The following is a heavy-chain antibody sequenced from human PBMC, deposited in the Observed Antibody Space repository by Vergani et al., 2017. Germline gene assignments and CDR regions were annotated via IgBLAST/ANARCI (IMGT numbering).Heavy chain of an antibody. J-gene: IGHJ6*02. CDR2: ISGSGGST. CDR1: GFTFSSYA. D-gene: IGHD2-2*01. CDR3: ARESSTSWYYYYGMDV. V-gene: IGHV3-23*04. Sequence: VQLVESGGGLVKPGGSLRLSCAASGFTFSSYAMSWVRQAPGKGLEWVSAISGSGGSTYYADSVKGRFTISRDNSKNTLYLQMNSLRAEDTAVYYCARESSTSWYYYYGMDVWGQGTTVTVSS.